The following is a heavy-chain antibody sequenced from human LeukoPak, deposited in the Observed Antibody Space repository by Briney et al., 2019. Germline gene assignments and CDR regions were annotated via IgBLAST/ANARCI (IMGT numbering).Heavy chain of an antibody. CDR2: INQDGSEK. Sequence: RGSLRLSCAVSGFTFSSYWMSWVRQAPGKGLEWVANINQDGSEKYYVDSLKGRFTISRDNAKNSLYLEMNSLRAEDTAVYYCARALVGDGSSAYWGQGTLVTASS. CDR1: GFTFSSYW. D-gene: IGHD2-15*01. J-gene: IGHJ4*02. V-gene: IGHV3-7*05. CDR3: ARALVGDGSSAY.